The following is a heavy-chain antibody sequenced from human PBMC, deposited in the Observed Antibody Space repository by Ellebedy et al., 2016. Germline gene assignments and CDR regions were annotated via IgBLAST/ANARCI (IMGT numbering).Heavy chain of an antibody. CDR3: ARGEPVTKPGRRFSGAFDI. CDR2: INPNSGGT. V-gene: IGHV1-2*02. CDR1: GYTFTGYY. Sequence: ASVKVSXKASGYTFTGYYMHWVRQAPGQGLEWMGWINPNSGGTNYAQKFQGRVTMTRDTSISTAYMELSRLRSDDTAVYYCARGEPVTKPGRRFSGAFDIWGQGTMVTVSS. D-gene: IGHD1-14*01. J-gene: IGHJ3*02.